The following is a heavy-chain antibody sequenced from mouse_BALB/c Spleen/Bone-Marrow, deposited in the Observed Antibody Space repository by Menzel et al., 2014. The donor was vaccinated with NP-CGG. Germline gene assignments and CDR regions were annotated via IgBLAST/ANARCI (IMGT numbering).Heavy chain of an antibody. CDR1: GYTFTYYV. V-gene: IGHV1-77*01. Sequence: QAQMKESGPELVKAGASVERSCKASGYTFTYYVLNWVKQRTGQGLEWIGEIDPGRGSSFYNEKFKAKATLTADKSANTAYMQLSSLTSEDSAVYFCARDGSFAAMDYWGQGTSLTVSS. CDR3: ARDGSFAAMDY. D-gene: IGHD1-1*02. CDR2: IDPGRGSS. J-gene: IGHJ4*01.